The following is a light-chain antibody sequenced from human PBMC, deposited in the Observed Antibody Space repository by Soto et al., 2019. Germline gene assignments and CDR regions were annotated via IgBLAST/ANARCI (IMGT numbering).Light chain of an antibody. CDR2: KAS. CDR3: QQYNSYL. V-gene: IGKV1-5*03. J-gene: IGKJ4*01. Sequence: DIQMTQSPSTLSASVGDRVTITCRASQSISSWLAWYQQKPGKAPKLLIYKASSLESGVPSRFSGSGSGTEFTLTISSLQPDDFANYYCQQYNSYLLGGGTKVDIK. CDR1: QSISSW.